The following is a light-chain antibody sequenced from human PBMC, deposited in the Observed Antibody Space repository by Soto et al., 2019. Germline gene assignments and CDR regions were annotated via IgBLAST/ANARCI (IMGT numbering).Light chain of an antibody. J-gene: IGLJ3*02. CDR1: SSDVGGYNY. CDR3: SSYTSTSTRM. V-gene: IGLV2-14*01. Sequence: QPVLTQPASVSGSPGQSITISCTGTSSDVGGYNYVSWYQQHPGKAPKLIIYEVSNRPSGVSNRFSGSKSGNTASLTISGLQAEDEADYYCSSYTSTSTRMFGGGTKVTVL. CDR2: EVS.